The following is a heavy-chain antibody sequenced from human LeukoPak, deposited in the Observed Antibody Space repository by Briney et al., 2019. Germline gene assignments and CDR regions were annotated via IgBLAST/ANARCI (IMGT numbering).Heavy chain of an antibody. J-gene: IGHJ4*02. CDR3: ARYRSRPNDVFDH. V-gene: IGHV4-59*08. CDR1: GGSISSYY. CDR2: IYYSGST. D-gene: IGHD1-1*01. Sequence: SETLSLTCTVSGGSISSYYWSWIRQPPGKGLEWIGYIYYSGSTNYSPSLKSRVTISVDTSKNQFSLKLSSVTAADTAVYCRARYRSRPNDVFDHWARETLVTVSS.